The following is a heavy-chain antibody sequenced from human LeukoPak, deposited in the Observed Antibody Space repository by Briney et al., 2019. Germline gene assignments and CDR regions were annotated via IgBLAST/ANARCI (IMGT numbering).Heavy chain of an antibody. D-gene: IGHD3-22*01. CDR1: GFTFSRYS. J-gene: IGHJ4*02. CDR3: VRTHSSGYYYFDS. CDR2: VNSDGSGT. V-gene: IGHV3-74*01. Sequence: GGSLRLSCAASGFTFSRYSVHWVRQAPGKGLVWVSHVNSDGSGTDYADSVKGRFTISRDNAKNTLYLQMNSLRVEDTAVYYCVRTHSSGYYYFDSWGQGTLVTVSS.